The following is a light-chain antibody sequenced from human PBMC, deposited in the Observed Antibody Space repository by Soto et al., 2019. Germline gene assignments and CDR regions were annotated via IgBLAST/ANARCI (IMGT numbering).Light chain of an antibody. Sequence: QSVLTQPPSASGTPGQRVTISCSGSRSNIGSNLVNWYQQLPGTAPKLLMYNNNQRPSGVPDRFSGSKSGTSASLAISGLQSEDEADYHCAAWDDSLNGRVFGGGTKVTVL. CDR3: AAWDDSLNGRV. CDR1: RSNIGSNL. J-gene: IGLJ3*02. CDR2: NNN. V-gene: IGLV1-44*01.